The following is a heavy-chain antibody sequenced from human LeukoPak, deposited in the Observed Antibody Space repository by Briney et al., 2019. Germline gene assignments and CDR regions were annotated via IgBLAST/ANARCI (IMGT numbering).Heavy chain of an antibody. CDR2: ISSSSSYI. CDR3: ARGYSSGWFDY. Sequence: PGGPLSLSCAASGFTFSSYSMNWVRQAPGKGLEWVSSISSSSSYIYYADSVRGRFIISRDNAKNSLYLQMNSLRAEDTAVYYCARGYSSGWFDYWGQGTVVTVSA. D-gene: IGHD6-19*01. CDR1: GFTFSSYS. V-gene: IGHV3-21*01. J-gene: IGHJ4*02.